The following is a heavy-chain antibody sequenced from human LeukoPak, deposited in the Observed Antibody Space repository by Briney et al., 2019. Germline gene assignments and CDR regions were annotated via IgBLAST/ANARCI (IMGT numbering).Heavy chain of an antibody. CDR2: ISGSGGST. V-gene: IGHV3-23*01. Sequence: GGSLRLSCAASGFTVDSNYMSWVRQAPGKGLEWVSAISGSGGSTYYADSVKGRFTISRDNSKNTLYLQMNSLRAEDTAVYYCAKDSPYANDAFDIWGQGTMVTVSS. CDR3: AKDSPYANDAFDI. CDR1: GFTVDSNY. J-gene: IGHJ3*02.